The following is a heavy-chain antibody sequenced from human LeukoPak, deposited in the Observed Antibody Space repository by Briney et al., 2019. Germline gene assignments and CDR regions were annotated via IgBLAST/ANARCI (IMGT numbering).Heavy chain of an antibody. V-gene: IGHV4-59*08. CDR2: IYYSGST. D-gene: IGHD3-22*01. CDR3: ARRLTYYYDSSGYYWFDP. Sequence: SETLSLTCTVSGGSISSYYWSWIRQPPGKGLEWIGYIYYSGSTNYNPSLKSRVTISVDTSKNQFSLKLSSVTAADTAVYYCARRLTYYYDSSGYYWFDPWGQGTLVTASS. CDR1: GGSISSYY. J-gene: IGHJ5*02.